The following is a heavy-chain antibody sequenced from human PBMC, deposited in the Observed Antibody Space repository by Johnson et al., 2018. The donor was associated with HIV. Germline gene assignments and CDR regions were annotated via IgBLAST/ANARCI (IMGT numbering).Heavy chain of an antibody. D-gene: IGHD1-7*01. CDR3: ARDSVRELQLPDGFDI. CDR2: ISYDGSNK. V-gene: IGHV3-30*14. CDR1: GFTFSSYA. Sequence: VQLVESGGGVVQPGRSLRLSCAASGFTFSSYAMHWVRQAPGKGLEWVAVISYDGSNKYYADSVKGRFTISRDNSKNTLYLKMNSLRVEDTAVYYCARDSVRELQLPDGFDIWGQGTMVTVSS. J-gene: IGHJ3*02.